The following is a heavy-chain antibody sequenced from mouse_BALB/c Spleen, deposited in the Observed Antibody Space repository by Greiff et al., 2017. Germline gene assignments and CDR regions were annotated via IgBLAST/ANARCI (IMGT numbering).Heavy chain of an antibody. CDR2: IWAGGST. D-gene: IGHD2-3*01. CDR3: ARAIYDGYYGRAMDY. Sequence: VKLVESGPGLVAPSQSLSITCTVSGFSLTSYGVHWVRQPPGKGLEWLGVIWAGGSTNYNSALMSRLSISKDNSKSQVFLKMNSLQTDDTAMYYCARAIYDGYYGRAMDYWGQGTSVTVSS. CDR1: GFSLTSYG. V-gene: IGHV2-9*02. J-gene: IGHJ4*01.